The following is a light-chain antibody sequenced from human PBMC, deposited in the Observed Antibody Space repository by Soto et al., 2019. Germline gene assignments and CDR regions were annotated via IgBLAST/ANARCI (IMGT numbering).Light chain of an antibody. CDR3: QQANNFPPWT. V-gene: IGKV1-12*01. Sequence: DIQMTQSPSSVSASVGDRVTITCRASQPISTWLAWYHQKPGKAPKLLIYATSSLQSEAPSRFSGSVSGTEFTLTFSSLQAEDFATYYCQQANNFPPWTFGQGTKVEIK. J-gene: IGKJ1*01. CDR1: QPISTW. CDR2: ATS.